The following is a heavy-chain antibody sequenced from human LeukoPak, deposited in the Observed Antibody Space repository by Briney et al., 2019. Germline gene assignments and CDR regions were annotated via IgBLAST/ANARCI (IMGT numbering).Heavy chain of an antibody. V-gene: IGHV3-21*01. J-gene: IGHJ5*02. CDR1: GFTFSSYS. CDR2: ISSSSSYI. Sequence: PGGSLRLSCAASGFTFSSYSMNWVRQAPGKGLEWVSSISSSSSYIYYADSVKGRFTISRDNAKNALYLQMNSLRAEDTAVYYCARQGKWELPWFDPWGQGTLVTVSS. CDR3: ARQGKWELPWFDP. D-gene: IGHD1-26*01.